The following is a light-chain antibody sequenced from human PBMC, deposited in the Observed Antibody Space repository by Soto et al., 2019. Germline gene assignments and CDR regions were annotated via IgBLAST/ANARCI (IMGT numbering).Light chain of an antibody. Sequence: DIQMTQSPSTLSASVGDRVTITCRASQSIKNWLAWYQQKPGEAPKLLIYKASTLESGVPSRFSGSGSGTEFTLTISCLQPDDVATYYCQQYNSYSQFTFGTGTKVDIK. CDR1: QSIKNW. CDR2: KAS. CDR3: QQYNSYSQFT. V-gene: IGKV1-5*03. J-gene: IGKJ3*01.